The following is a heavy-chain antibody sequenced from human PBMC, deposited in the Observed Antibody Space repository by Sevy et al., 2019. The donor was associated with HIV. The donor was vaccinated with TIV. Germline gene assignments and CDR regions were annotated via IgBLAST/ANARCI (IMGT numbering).Heavy chain of an antibody. CDR1: GGSISRDY. CDR2: IHNTGNT. J-gene: IGHJ5*02. Sequence: SETLSLACTVSGGSISRDYLSWIRQPPGKGLEYIGSIHNTGNTNYNPSLKSRVAISINTSKNQFSLKLSSVTAADTAVYYCATDVSIAWFFSWGQGTLVTVSS. V-gene: IGHV4-59*01. D-gene: IGHD6-19*01. CDR3: ATDVSIAWFFS.